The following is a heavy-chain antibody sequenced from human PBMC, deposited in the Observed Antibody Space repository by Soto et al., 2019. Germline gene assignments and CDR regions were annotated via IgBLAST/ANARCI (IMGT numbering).Heavy chain of an antibody. Sequence: QITLKESGPPLVKPTQTLTLTCTFSGFSLSTSGVGVAWIRQPPGKALEWLALIYWDDDKRYRPSLESRLTITKDTSKTQVVLTMTNMDSVATATYYCAYLPCSGGSCYWFSFSGMDVWGQGTTVTVSS. CDR2: IYWDDDK. D-gene: IGHD2-15*01. CDR3: AYLPCSGGSCYWFSFSGMDV. V-gene: IGHV2-5*02. CDR1: GFSLSTSGVG. J-gene: IGHJ6*02.